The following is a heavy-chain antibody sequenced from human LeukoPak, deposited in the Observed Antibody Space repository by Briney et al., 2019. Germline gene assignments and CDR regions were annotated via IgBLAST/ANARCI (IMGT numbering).Heavy chain of an antibody. Sequence: ASVKVSCKASGYTFTSYGISWVRQAPGQGLEWMGWISAYNGSTNYAQKLQGRVTMTTDTSTSTAYMELRSLRSDDTAVYYCARRWIAVAVGYFDYWGQGTLVTVSS. CDR3: ARRWIAVAVGYFDY. V-gene: IGHV1-18*01. J-gene: IGHJ4*02. D-gene: IGHD6-19*01. CDR1: GYTFTSYG. CDR2: ISAYNGST.